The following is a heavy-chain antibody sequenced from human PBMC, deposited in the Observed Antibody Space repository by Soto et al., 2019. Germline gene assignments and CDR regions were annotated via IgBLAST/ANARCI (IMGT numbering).Heavy chain of an antibody. D-gene: IGHD6-19*01. CDR1: GFTFSSYA. J-gene: IGHJ4*02. V-gene: IGHV3-23*01. CDR3: AKLDEADNLRIAVAGYIFDY. Sequence: PGGSLRLSCAASGFTFSSYAMSWVRQAPGKGLEWVSAISGSGGSTYYADSVKGRFTISRDNSKNTLYLQMNSLRAEDTAVYYCAKLDEADNLRIAVAGYIFDYWGQGTLVTVSS. CDR2: ISGSGGST.